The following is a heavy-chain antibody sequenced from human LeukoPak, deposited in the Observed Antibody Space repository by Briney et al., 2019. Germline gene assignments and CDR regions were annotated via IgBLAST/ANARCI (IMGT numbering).Heavy chain of an antibody. D-gene: IGHD1-26*01. CDR2: INIDGATT. CDR1: GFTFGGYW. V-gene: IGHV3-74*01. J-gene: IGHJ5*02. Sequence: GGSLRLSCAASGFTFGGYWMHWVRQAPGKGLEWVSRINIDGATTNYADSVKGRFTISRDNAKNTLHLQMNSLRADDTAVYYCVRGAVGTGVWFDPWGQGTLVTVSS. CDR3: VRGAVGTGVWFDP.